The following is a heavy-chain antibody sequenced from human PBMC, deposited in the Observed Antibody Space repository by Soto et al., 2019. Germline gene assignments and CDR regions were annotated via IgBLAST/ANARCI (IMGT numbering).Heavy chain of an antibody. CDR2: ISYDGSNK. V-gene: IGHV3-30-3*01. Sequence: QVQLVESGGGVVQPGRSLRLSCAASGFTFSSYAMHWVRQAPGKGLEWVAVISYDGSNKYYADSVKGRFTISRDNSKNTLYLQMNSLRAEDTAVYYCARPPNDYGDAFFDYWGQGTLVTVSS. CDR3: ARPPNDYGDAFFDY. CDR1: GFTFSSYA. D-gene: IGHD4-17*01. J-gene: IGHJ4*02.